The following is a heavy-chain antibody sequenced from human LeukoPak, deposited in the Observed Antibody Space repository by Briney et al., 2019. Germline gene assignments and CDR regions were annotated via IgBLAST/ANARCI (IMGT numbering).Heavy chain of an antibody. CDR3: ARDSSSGWYHGY. D-gene: IGHD6-19*01. CDR1: GFTVSTNY. V-gene: IGHV3-66*01. Sequence: PGGSLRLSCAASGFTVSTNYMSWVRQAPGKGLEWVSVIYSGGTTYYADSVKGRFTISRDNSKNTLYLQMNSLRAEDTAVYYCARDSSSGWYHGYWGQGTLVTVSS. CDR2: IYSGGTT. J-gene: IGHJ4*02.